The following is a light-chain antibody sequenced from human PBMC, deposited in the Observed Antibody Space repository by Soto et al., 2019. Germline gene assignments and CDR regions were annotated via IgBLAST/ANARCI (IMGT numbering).Light chain of an antibody. CDR1: SGSIASNY. CDR3: QYYDSATPVV. CDR2: EDD. J-gene: IGLJ2*01. V-gene: IGLV6-57*04. Sequence: NFMLTQPHSVSESPGKTLTISGTRSSGSIASNYVQWYQQRPGSAPTTLIYEDDQRPSGVPDRFSGSIDSSSNSAPLTISGLKPEVEADYYRQYYDSATPVVFAGGTKLTGL.